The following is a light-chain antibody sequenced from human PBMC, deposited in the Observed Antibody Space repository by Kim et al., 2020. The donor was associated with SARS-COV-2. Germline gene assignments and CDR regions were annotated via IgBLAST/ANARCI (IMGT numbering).Light chain of an antibody. CDR2: WAS. Sequence: DIVMTQSPDSLAVSLGERATINCKSSQSVLYSSNHKNYLAWYQQKTGQPPKLLIYWASTRESGVPDRFSGSGSGTDFTLTISSLQAEDVAVYYCQQYYSTPLTFGPGTKVDIK. CDR3: QQYYSTPLT. CDR1: QSVLYSSNHKNY. J-gene: IGKJ3*01. V-gene: IGKV4-1*01.